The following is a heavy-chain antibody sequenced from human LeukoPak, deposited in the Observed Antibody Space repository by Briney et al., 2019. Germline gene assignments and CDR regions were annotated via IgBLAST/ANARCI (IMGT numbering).Heavy chain of an antibody. CDR2: INPNSGGT. J-gene: IGHJ5*02. D-gene: IGHD3-10*01. Sequence: ASVKVSCKASGYTFTGYYMHWVRQAPGQGLEWMGWINPNSGGTNYAQKFQGRVTMTRDTSISTAYMELSRLRSDDTAVYYCARDLVRGGKNWFDPWGQGTLVTVSS. V-gene: IGHV1-2*02. CDR3: ARDLVRGGKNWFDP. CDR1: GYTFTGYY.